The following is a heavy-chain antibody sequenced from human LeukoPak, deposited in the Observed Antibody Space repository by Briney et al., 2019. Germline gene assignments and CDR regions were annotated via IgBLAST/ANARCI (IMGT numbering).Heavy chain of an antibody. D-gene: IGHD3-22*01. J-gene: IGHJ3*02. CDR3: TRGLYYYDSSDSDGFDI. V-gene: IGHV1-8*03. Sequence: ASVTVSFTCSVYTLLIYDLNWVRQAPGQGKEGMGRMNPKSGNTGYSQKFQGRVTFTRTTSISTAYMELRSLTSDDTAVYYCTRGLYYYDSSDSDGFDIWGQGTMVTVYS. CDR2: MNPKSGNT. CDR1: VYTLLIYD.